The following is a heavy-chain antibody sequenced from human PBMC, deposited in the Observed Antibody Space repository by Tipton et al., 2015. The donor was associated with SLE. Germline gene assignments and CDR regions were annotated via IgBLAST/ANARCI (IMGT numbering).Heavy chain of an antibody. CDR3: ARGYDSSGYYYVFGPVFDY. V-gene: IGHV3-11*04. CDR1: GFIFDDSY. D-gene: IGHD3-22*01. J-gene: IGHJ4*02. Sequence: GSLRLSCAASGFIFDDSYMSWIRQAPGKGLEWVSYISSSGTTIHYADSVQGRFTISRDNAKKSVYLQMNSLRAEDTAVYYCARGYDSSGYYYVFGPVFDYWGQGTLVTVSS. CDR2: ISSSGTTI.